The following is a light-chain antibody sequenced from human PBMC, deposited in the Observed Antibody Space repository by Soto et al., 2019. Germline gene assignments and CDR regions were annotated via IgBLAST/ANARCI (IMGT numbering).Light chain of an antibody. V-gene: IGKV1-5*01. Sequence: DIQMTQSPSTLSASVGDRVTITCRASQSISKYLAWYQQKPGKAPKLLIYDASSLESGVPSRLSGSGSGTEFTLTISSMKPDDFATYYCQQYNSYSTFGHGTKVDIK. J-gene: IGKJ1*01. CDR3: QQYNSYST. CDR2: DAS. CDR1: QSISKY.